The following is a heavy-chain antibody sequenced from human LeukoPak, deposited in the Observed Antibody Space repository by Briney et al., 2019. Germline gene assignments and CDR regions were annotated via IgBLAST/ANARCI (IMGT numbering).Heavy chain of an antibody. CDR2: ISSSSSYI. V-gene: IGHV3-21*01. CDR3: ARAYYDSSGPVSFDP. J-gene: IGHJ5*02. CDR1: GFTFSSYS. D-gene: IGHD3-22*01. Sequence: GGSLRLSCAASGFTFSSYSMNWVRQAPGKGLEWVSSISSSSSYIYYADSVKGRFTISRDNAKNSLYLQMNSLRAEDTAVYYCARAYYDSSGPVSFDPWGQGTLVTVSS.